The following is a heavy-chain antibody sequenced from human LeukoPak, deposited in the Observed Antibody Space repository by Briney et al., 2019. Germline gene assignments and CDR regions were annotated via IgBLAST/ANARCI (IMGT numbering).Heavy chain of an antibody. D-gene: IGHD2-15*01. Sequence: ASVKVSCKASGYTFTSYGISWVRQAPGQGLEWMGWISAYNGNTNYAQKLQGRVTMTTDTSTSTAYMELRSLRSDDTAVYYCARDLFSGGSCYSGNDAFDIWGKGTMVTVSS. CDR2: ISAYNGNT. CDR3: ARDLFSGGSCYSGNDAFDI. CDR1: GYTFTSYG. J-gene: IGHJ3*02. V-gene: IGHV1-18*01.